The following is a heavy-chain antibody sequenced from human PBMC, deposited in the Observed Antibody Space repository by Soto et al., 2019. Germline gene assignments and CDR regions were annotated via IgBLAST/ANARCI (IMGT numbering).Heavy chain of an antibody. CDR2: INDDGRRT. CDR1: GFTFSSYW. V-gene: IGHV3-74*01. J-gene: IGHJ4*02. D-gene: IGHD2-2*01. CDR3: ARRHLPSYTSDY. Sequence: EVQLVESGGGLVQPGGSLRLSCAASGFTFSSYWMHWVRQAPGKGLEWVSRINDDGRRTSYADSVKGRFTISRDNAKNTRYLQMNSLRDEDTAIYYCARRHLPSYTSDYWGQGTLVTVSS.